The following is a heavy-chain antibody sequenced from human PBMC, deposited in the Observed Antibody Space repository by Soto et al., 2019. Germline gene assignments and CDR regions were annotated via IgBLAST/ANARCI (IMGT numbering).Heavy chain of an antibody. CDR3: AREDRDRETGLVPAAIGGMDV. CDR1: GGTFSRYS. J-gene: IGHJ6*02. V-gene: IGHV1-69*08. CDR2: IIPIFGIA. Sequence: QVQLVQSGAEVKTPGSSVKVSCKASGGTFSRYSITWVRQAPGHGLEWIGRIIPIFGIASYAQKFQGRVTSTADESTSTAYMELSSLRSDETAVYYCAREDRDRETGLVPAAIGGMDVWGQGTTVTVSS. D-gene: IGHD2-2*01.